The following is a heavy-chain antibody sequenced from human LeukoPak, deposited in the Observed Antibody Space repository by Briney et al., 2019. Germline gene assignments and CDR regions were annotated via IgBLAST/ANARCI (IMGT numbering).Heavy chain of an antibody. CDR3: ARERPTVLRYFDWSNHDAFDI. Sequence: SETLSLTCTVSGGSIRSYYWSWIRQPAGKGLEWIGRIYTSGSPNYNPSLKSRVTMSVDTSKNQFSLKLSSVTAADTAVYYCARERPTVLRYFDWSNHDAFDIWGQGTMVTVSS. CDR1: GGSIRSYY. V-gene: IGHV4-4*07. CDR2: IYTSGSP. D-gene: IGHD3-9*01. J-gene: IGHJ3*02.